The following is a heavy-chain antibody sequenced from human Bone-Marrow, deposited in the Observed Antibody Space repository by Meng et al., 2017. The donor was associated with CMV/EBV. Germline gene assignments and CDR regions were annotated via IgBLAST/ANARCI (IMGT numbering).Heavy chain of an antibody. CDR3: ARAGGGSYPFDY. J-gene: IGHJ4*02. D-gene: IGHD1-26*01. CDR2: IIPIFGTA. V-gene: IGHV1-69*12. CDR1: GGNFSSYA. Sequence: VEVVQSGAEVKKPGSSVKVSCKASGGNFSSYAISWVRQAPGQGLEWMGGIIPIFGTANYAQKFQGRVTITADESTSTAYMELSSLRSEDTAVCYCARAGGGSYPFDYWGQGTLVTVSS.